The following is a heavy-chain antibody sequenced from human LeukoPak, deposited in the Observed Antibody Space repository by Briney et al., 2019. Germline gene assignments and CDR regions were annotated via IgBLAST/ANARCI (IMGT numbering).Heavy chain of an antibody. Sequence: SDTLSLTCTVSGGSISSYYWNWIRQPPEKGLEWIGYIYYSGSTNYNPSLKSRVTISVDTSKNQFSLKLSSVTAADTAEYYCARGPGTTIYYGMDVWGQGTTVTVSS. CDR3: ARGPGTTIYYGMDV. CDR1: GGSISSYY. D-gene: IGHD1-7*01. J-gene: IGHJ6*02. CDR2: IYYSGST. V-gene: IGHV4-59*01.